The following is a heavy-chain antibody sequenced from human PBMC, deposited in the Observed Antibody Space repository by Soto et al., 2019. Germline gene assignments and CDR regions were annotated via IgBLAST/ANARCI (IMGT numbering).Heavy chain of an antibody. D-gene: IGHD3-10*01. CDR2: INHSGST. CDR3: ARRITRSIATFLASNYYGSGSYYPKTYYYGMDV. J-gene: IGHJ6*02. V-gene: IGHV4-34*01. CDR1: GGSFSGYY. Sequence: SETLSLTCAVYGGSFSGYYWSWIRQPPGKGLEWIGEINHSGSTNYNPSLKSRVTISVDTSKNQFSLKLSSVTAADTAVYYCARRITRSIATFLASNYYGSGSYYPKTYYYGMDVWGQGTTVTVSS.